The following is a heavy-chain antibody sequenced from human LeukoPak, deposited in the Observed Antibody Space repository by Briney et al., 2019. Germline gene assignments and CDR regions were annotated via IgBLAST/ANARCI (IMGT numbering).Heavy chain of an antibody. CDR1: GGSFSGYY. J-gene: IGHJ4*02. CDR3: ARPYYYDSSGYLGY. Sequence: PSETLSLTCAVYGGSFSGYYWSWIRQPPGKGLEWIGEINHSGSTNYNPSLKSRVTISVDTSKNQFSLKLSSVTAADTAVYYCARPYYYDSSGYLGYWGQGTLVTVSS. D-gene: IGHD3-22*01. V-gene: IGHV4-34*01. CDR2: INHSGST.